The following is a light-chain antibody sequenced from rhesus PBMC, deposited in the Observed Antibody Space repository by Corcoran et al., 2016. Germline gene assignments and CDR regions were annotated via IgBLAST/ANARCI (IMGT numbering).Light chain of an antibody. CDR1: QSISSW. V-gene: IGKV1-22*01. J-gene: IGKJ3*01. CDR3: QQYSSRPT. CDR2: QAS. Sequence: DIQMTQSPSSLSASVGDTVTITCRASQSISSWLAWYQQKPGKAPKLLLYQASSLQSWVPSRFRGSGSGTDCTLTISSLQSEDLATYYCQQYSSRPTFGPGTKLDIE.